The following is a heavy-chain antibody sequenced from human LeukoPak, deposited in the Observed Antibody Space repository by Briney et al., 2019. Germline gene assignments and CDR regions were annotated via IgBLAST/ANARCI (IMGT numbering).Heavy chain of an antibody. D-gene: IGHD3-10*01. J-gene: IGHJ6*02. CDR3: AREIRGVNYYCGMDV. CDR2: IIPILGIA. Sequence: SVKVSCKASGGTLSSYAISWVRQAPGQGLEWMGRIIPILGIANYAQKFQGRVTITADKSTSTAYMELSSLRSEDTAVYYCAREIRGVNYYCGMDVWGQGTTVTVSS. V-gene: IGHV1-69*04. CDR1: GGTLSSYA.